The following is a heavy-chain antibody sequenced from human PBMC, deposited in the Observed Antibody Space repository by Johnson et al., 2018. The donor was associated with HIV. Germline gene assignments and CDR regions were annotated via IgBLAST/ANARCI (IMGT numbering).Heavy chain of an antibody. D-gene: IGHD6-19*01. CDR3: ARVHPAVAGNDAFDI. V-gene: IGHV3-23*04. J-gene: IGHJ3*02. CDR1: GFTFSSYA. CDR2: ISASGGST. Sequence: VQLVESGGGVVQPGRSLRLSCAASGFTFSSYAMSWVRQAPGKGLEWVSGISASGGSTYYADSVKGRFTISRENSKNTLYLQMNSLRAEDTAVYYCARVHPAVAGNDAFDIWGQGTMVTVSS.